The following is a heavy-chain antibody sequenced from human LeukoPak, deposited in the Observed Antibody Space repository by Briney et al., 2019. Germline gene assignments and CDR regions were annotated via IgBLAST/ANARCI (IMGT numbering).Heavy chain of an antibody. CDR3: ARAPRQDSSSWSFNY. Sequence: GGSLRLSCAASGFTFSNYAMHWVRQAPGKGLEWVAVISYDGSNKYYADSVKGRFTISRDNSKNTLYLQMNSLRAEDTALYYCARAPRQDSSSWSFNYWGQGTLVTASS. V-gene: IGHV3-30-3*01. CDR2: ISYDGSNK. J-gene: IGHJ4*02. CDR1: GFTFSNYA. D-gene: IGHD6-13*01.